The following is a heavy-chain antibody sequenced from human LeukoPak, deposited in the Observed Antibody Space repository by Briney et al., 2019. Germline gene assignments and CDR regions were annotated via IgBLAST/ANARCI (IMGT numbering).Heavy chain of an antibody. D-gene: IGHD3-10*01. Sequence: SQTLSLTCAISGDSVSSNNAVWNWIRQSPSRGLEWLGKTYYRSKWNYDYAVSMKSRITINPDTSKNRFSLQLSSVTPEDTAVYYCARSVNSGCLDCWGQGVLVTVSS. J-gene: IGHJ4*02. V-gene: IGHV6-1*01. CDR2: TYYRSKWNY. CDR1: GDSVSSNNAV. CDR3: ARSVNSGCLDC.